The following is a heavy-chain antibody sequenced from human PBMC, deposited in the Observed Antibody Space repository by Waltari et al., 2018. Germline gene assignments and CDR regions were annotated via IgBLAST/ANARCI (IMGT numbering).Heavy chain of an antibody. Sequence: QVQLVQSGAEVKKPGSSVKVSCKASGGTFSSHAISWVRQAPGQGLEWMGGIIPILGIANYAQKFQGRVTITADESTSTAYMELSSLRSEDTAVYYCARRLGWELLGPLDYWGQGTLVTVSS. CDR1: GGTFSSHA. D-gene: IGHD1-26*01. CDR2: IIPILGIA. V-gene: IGHV1-69*04. J-gene: IGHJ4*02. CDR3: ARRLGWELLGPLDY.